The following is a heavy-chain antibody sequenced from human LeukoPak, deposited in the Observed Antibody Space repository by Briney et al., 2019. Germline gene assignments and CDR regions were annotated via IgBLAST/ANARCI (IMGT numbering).Heavy chain of an antibody. Sequence: SETLSLTCTVSGGSISSYYWSWIRQPPGKGLEWIGYIYYSGSTNYNPSLKSRVTISVDTSKNQFSLKLSSVTAADTAVYYCARSYGDYGCYDYWGQGTLVTVFS. CDR1: GGSISSYY. CDR3: ARSYGDYGCYDY. CDR2: IYYSGST. D-gene: IGHD4-17*01. J-gene: IGHJ4*02. V-gene: IGHV4-59*08.